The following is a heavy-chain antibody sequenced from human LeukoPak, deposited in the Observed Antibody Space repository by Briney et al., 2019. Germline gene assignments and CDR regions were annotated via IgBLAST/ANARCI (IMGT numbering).Heavy chain of an antibody. CDR2: IRSKADGPTEFPKT. V-gene: IGHV3-15*01. Sequence: KAGGSLRLSCAASGFTFNLAWMSWVRQAPGKGLEWVARIRSKADGPTEFPKTEYATPVKDRFTISREDSQNKVYLQMSSLGTDDTAVYYCVWSSTWDLRLYLDQWGQGTLVTVSS. D-gene: IGHD6-6*01. J-gene: IGHJ4*02. CDR1: GFTFNLAW. CDR3: VWSSTWDLRLYLDQ.